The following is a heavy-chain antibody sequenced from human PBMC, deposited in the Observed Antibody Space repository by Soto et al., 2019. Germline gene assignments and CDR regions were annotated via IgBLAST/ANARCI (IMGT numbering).Heavy chain of an antibody. CDR3: AKVGYYYDSSGYYPD. CDR1: GFTFSSYG. Sequence: GGSLRLSCAASGFTFSSYGMHWVRQAPGKGLEWVAVISYDGSNKYYADSVKGRFTISRDNSKNTLYLQMNSLRAEDTAVYYCAKVGYYYDSSGYYPDWGQGTLVTVSS. CDR2: ISYDGSNK. V-gene: IGHV3-30*18. D-gene: IGHD3-22*01. J-gene: IGHJ4*02.